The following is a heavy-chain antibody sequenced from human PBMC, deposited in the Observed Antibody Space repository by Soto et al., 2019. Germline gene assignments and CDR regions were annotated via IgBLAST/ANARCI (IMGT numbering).Heavy chain of an antibody. V-gene: IGHV3-7*03. CDR3: VRTLFDSWSFAFYGMDV. D-gene: IGHD3-3*01. J-gene: IGHJ6*02. CDR1: GQTFNRYW. Sequence: DVQLAESGGGLVQPGGSLRLSCVASGQTFNRYWMSWVRQAPGKGLEWVANIKQDGSEEYYVDSVKGRFTISMDNAKKSLYLQMTSLRGEETAMYVCVRTLFDSWSFAFYGMDVWGQGTTVNVSS. CDR2: IKQDGSEE.